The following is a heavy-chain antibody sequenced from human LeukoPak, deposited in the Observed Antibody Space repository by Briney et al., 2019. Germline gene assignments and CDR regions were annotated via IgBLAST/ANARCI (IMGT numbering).Heavy chain of an antibody. D-gene: IGHD6-19*01. CDR3: ARWVGSGWYNYFDY. CDR1: GYTFTSYA. V-gene: IGHV1-3*01. J-gene: IGHJ4*02. Sequence: ASVKVSCKASGYTFTSYAMHWVRQAPGQRLEWMGWINAGNGNTKYSQKFQGRVTITRDTSASTAYMELSSLRSEDTAVYYCARWVGSGWYNYFDYWGQGTLLTVSS. CDR2: INAGNGNT.